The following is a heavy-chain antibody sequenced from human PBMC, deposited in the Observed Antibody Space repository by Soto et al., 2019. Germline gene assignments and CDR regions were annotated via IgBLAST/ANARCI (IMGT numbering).Heavy chain of an antibody. V-gene: IGHV1-2*02. J-gene: IGHJ4*02. CDR1: GYTFTGYY. CDR3: ARDSPFDY. CDR2: IIPTSGDI. Sequence: ASVKVSCKASGYTFTGYYMHWVRQAPGQGLEWMGWIIPTSGDINYAQKFLGRVTMTRDTSINTVYMELNSLTSDDTAVYYCARDSPFDYWGQGTLVTVLL.